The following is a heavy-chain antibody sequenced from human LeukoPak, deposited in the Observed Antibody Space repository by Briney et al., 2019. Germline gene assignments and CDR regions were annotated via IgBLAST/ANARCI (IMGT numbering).Heavy chain of an antibody. J-gene: IGHJ4*02. Sequence: GESLQISCKGSGYSFIDYWIGWVRQMPGKGLEWMGIIYPGDSDTRYSPSFQGQVTISADKSIRNAYLQWSSLKASDTAMYYCARGSSGYTYGFDYWGQGTLVTVSS. CDR2: IYPGDSDT. V-gene: IGHV5-51*01. D-gene: IGHD5-18*01. CDR1: GYSFIDYW. CDR3: ARGSSGYTYGFDY.